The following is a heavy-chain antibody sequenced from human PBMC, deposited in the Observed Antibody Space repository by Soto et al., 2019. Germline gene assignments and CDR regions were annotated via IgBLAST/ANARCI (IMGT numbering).Heavy chain of an antibody. CDR1: GGSISSYY. CDR2: IYYSGST. Sequence: ETLSLTCTVSGGSISSYYWSWIRQPPGKGLEWIGYIYYSGSTNYNPSLKSRVTISVDTSKNQFSLKLSSVTAADTAVYYCAREGLRRTIETNDAFDIWGQGTMVTVSS. CDR3: AREGLRRTIETNDAFDI. J-gene: IGHJ3*02. D-gene: IGHD1-1*01. V-gene: IGHV4-59*01.